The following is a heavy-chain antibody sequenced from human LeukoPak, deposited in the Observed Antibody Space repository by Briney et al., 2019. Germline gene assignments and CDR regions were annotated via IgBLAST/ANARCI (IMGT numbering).Heavy chain of an antibody. D-gene: IGHD6-13*01. V-gene: IGHV1-2*02. Sequence: ASVTISCMTSGYTLSDYYIHWGRQAPGQGLEWMGWIRGDTGDTDSPKKFQGRVTMTRDTSTNTAYLELSRLRYDDTAIYFCARVRGNSCDYWGQGTLVTVSS. CDR3: ARVRGNSCDY. CDR2: IRGDTGDT. J-gene: IGHJ4*02. CDR1: GYTLSDYY.